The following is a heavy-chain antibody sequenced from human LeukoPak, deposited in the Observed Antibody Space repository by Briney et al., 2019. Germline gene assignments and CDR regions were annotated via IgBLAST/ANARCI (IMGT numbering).Heavy chain of an antibody. V-gene: IGHV3-21*01. CDR1: GFTFSSYS. CDR2: ISSSSSYI. J-gene: IGHJ6*03. Sequence: GGSLRLSCAASGFTFSSYSMNWVRQAPGKGLEWVSSISSSSSYIYYADSVKGRSTISRDNAKNSLYLQMNSLRAEDTAVYYCARGPEAKLLWFGELSSYYMDVWGKGTTVTVSS. D-gene: IGHD3-10*01. CDR3: ARGPEAKLLWFGELSSYYMDV.